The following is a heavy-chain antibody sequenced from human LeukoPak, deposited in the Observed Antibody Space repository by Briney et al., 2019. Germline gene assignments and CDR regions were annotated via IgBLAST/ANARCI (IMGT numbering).Heavy chain of an antibody. J-gene: IGHJ4*02. Sequence: AESLKISCKGSGYTFNAYWIGWVRQMPGKGLEWMGVIYAGDSEIRYSPSFQGQVTISVDKSISTAYLQWSSLKASDTAMYYCARHSRGSNDYWGQGTLVTVSS. V-gene: IGHV5-51*01. D-gene: IGHD5-12*01. CDR2: IYAGDSEI. CDR3: ARHSRGSNDY. CDR1: GYTFNAYW.